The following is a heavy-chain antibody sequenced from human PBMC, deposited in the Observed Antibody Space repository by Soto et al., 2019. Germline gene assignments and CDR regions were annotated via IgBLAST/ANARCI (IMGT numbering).Heavy chain of an antibody. CDR1: GASISSKNYY. Sequence: PSETLSLTCTISGASISSKNYYWAWIRQPPGKRLEWIGGVYYSGSHYYNPSLESRLTMSVETSKNEFSLKLSSVTAADTAVYYCARHDLSYDHYDSRDYYFAYWGQGALVTVSS. CDR2: VYYSGSH. J-gene: IGHJ4*02. D-gene: IGHD3-22*01. CDR3: ARHDLSYDHYDSRDYYFAY. V-gene: IGHV4-39*01.